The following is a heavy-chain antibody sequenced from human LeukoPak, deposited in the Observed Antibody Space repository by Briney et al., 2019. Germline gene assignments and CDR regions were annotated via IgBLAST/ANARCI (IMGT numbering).Heavy chain of an antibody. CDR2: MNPNSGNT. CDR1: GYTFTSYD. J-gene: IGHJ4*02. Sequence: GASVKVSCKASGYTFTSYDINWVRQATGQGLEWMGWMNPNSGNTGYAQKFQGRVTMTRNTSISTAYMELSSLRSEDTAVYYCARVLSVRRDGYKNTYWFDYWGQGTLVTVSS. V-gene: IGHV1-8*01. CDR3: ARVLSVRRDGYKNTYWFDY. D-gene: IGHD5-24*01.